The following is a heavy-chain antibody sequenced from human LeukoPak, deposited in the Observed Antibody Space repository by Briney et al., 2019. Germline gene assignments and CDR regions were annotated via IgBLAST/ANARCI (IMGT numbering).Heavy chain of an antibody. V-gene: IGHV4-34*01. CDR1: GASYNAYY. CDR3: AVGITILGVAASFDT. D-gene: IGHD3-3*01. J-gene: IGHJ5*02. CDR2: IDHRGTA. Sequence: SETLSLTCAVYGASYNAYYWSWIRQPPGKGLEWIGDIDHRGTATYNPSLKSRLTISADASKNQFSLKLNSVTDADTAVYYCAVGITILGVAASFDTWGQGNLVIASS.